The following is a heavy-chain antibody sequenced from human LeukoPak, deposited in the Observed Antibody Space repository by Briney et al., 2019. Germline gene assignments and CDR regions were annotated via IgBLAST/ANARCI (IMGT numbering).Heavy chain of an antibody. J-gene: IGHJ5*02. CDR3: AKGPPHNWFDP. Sequence: PGGSLRLSCAASGFTFSSYAMSWVRQAPGKGLEWVSAISGTGDNTYCADSVKGRFAISRDNSKSTLYLQMNSLRAEDTALYYCAKGPPHNWFDPWGQGTLVTVSS. V-gene: IGHV3-23*01. CDR1: GFTFSSYA. CDR2: ISGTGDNT.